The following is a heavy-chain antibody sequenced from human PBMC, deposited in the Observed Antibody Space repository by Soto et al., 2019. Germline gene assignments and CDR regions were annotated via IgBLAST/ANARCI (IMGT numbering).Heavy chain of an antibody. Sequence: QVQLVQSGAEVKKPGASVKVSCKTSGYTFTSYDINWVRQAPGQGLEWMGWMNPDTGDTRYAQKFQGRVTMTRNTSINTAYMELSSLRSEDTAVYYCARELELGFCFDLWGQGTLVTVSS. J-gene: IGHJ4*02. D-gene: IGHD1-7*01. CDR3: ARELELGFCFDL. V-gene: IGHV1-8*01. CDR1: GYTFTSYD. CDR2: MNPDTGDT.